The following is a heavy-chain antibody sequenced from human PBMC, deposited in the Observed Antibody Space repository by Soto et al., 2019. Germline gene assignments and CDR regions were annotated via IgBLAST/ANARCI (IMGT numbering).Heavy chain of an antibody. V-gene: IGHV1-69*06. D-gene: IGHD3-3*01. J-gene: IGHJ4*02. CDR3: NRGSEYDFWSGYL. CDR2: IVPMFGTS. Sequence: HARLVQSGAEVRKPGSSVKVSCKVTGGTSTRYAINWVRQAPGQGLEWMGGIVPMFGTSKYAQKFQGRVTITADTSTNIAYMELRSLRSEDTAVYYCNRGSEYDFWSGYLWGQGTLVSVSS. CDR1: GGTSTRYA.